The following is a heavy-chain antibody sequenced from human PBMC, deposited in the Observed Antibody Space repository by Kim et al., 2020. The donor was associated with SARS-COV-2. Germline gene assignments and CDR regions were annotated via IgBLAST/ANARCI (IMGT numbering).Heavy chain of an antibody. V-gene: IGHV3-66*01. CDR1: GFTVSSNY. Sequence: GGSLRLSCAASGFTVSSNYMSWLRQAPGKGLEWLSVIYSGDKTYYVESVKGRLTISRDNSKNTLYLQMSSLRVEDTAVYYCATNLAAAGVVWGQGTPVTV. CDR3: ATNLAAAGVV. J-gene: IGHJ4*02. D-gene: IGHD6-13*01. CDR2: IYSGDKT.